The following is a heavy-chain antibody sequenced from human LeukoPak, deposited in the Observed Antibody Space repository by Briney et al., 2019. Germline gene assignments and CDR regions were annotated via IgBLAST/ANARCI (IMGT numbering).Heavy chain of an antibody. J-gene: IGHJ5*02. CDR2: INHSGST. CDR3: ARGRSLYYDSSGYYYWSAWFDP. D-gene: IGHD3-22*01. CDR1: GGSFSGYY. Sequence: SETLSLTCAVYGGSFSGYYWSWIRQPPGKGLEWMGEINHSGSTNYNPSLKSRVTISVDTSKNQFSLKLSSVTAADTAVYYCARGRSLYYDSSGYYYWSAWFDPWGQGTLVTVSS. V-gene: IGHV4-34*01.